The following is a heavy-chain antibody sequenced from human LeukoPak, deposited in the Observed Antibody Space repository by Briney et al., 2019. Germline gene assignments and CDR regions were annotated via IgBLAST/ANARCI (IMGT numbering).Heavy chain of an antibody. CDR2: IFDAGRT. CDR1: GLTVGGTY. Sequence: GGSLRLSCAASGLTVGGTYMSWVRQAAGKGWQWVSTIFDAGRTTYADSVQGRFTISRDSYMNTLFLQMNSLRADDTAVYYCAGATKWLAHDFWGQGILVTVSS. D-gene: IGHD6-19*01. J-gene: IGHJ4*02. V-gene: IGHV3-53*01. CDR3: AGATKWLAHDF.